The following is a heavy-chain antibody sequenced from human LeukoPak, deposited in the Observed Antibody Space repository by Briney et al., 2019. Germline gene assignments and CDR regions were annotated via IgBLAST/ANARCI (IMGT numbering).Heavy chain of an antibody. J-gene: IGHJ4*02. CDR2: IIPIFGTA. Sequence: GASVKVSCKASGGTFSSYAISWVRQAPGQGLEWMGGIIPIFGTANYAQKFQGRVTITADESTSTAYMELSSLRSEDTAVYYCATTKMGYFDYWGQGTLVTVSS. CDR1: GGTFSSYA. V-gene: IGHV1-69*13. CDR3: ATTKMGYFDY. D-gene: IGHD5-12*01.